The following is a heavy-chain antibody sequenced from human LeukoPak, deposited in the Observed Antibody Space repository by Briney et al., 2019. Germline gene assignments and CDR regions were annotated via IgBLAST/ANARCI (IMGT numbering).Heavy chain of an antibody. D-gene: IGHD6-19*01. J-gene: IGHJ4*02. CDR3: AQDRGGSGGWYAHY. V-gene: IGHV3-23*01. CDR1: GFTFSRYA. Sequence: GGSLRLSCAASGFTFSRYAMSWVRQAPGKGLEWVSAISGSGGSTYYADSVKGRFTISRDNSKNTLYLQMNSLRAEDTAVYYCAQDRGGSGGWYAHYWGQGTLVTVSS. CDR2: ISGSGGST.